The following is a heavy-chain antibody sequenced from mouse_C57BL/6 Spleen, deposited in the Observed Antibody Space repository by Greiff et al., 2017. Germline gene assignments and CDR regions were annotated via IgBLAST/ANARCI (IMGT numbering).Heavy chain of an antibody. CDR2: IDPETGGT. J-gene: IGHJ3*01. Sequence: QVQLQQSGAELVRPGASVTLSCKASGYTFTDYEMHWVKQTPVHGLEWIGAIDPETGGTAYNQKFKGKAILTADKSSSTAYMELRSLTSEDSAVYYCARKDYYGNGLDYWGQGTLVTVSA. CDR1: GYTFTDYE. D-gene: IGHD1-1*01. V-gene: IGHV1-15*01. CDR3: ARKDYYGNGLDY.